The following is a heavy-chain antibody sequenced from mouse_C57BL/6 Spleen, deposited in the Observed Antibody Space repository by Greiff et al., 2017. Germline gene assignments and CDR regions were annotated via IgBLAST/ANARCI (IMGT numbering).Heavy chain of an antibody. V-gene: IGHV1-69*01. J-gene: IGHJ4*01. Sequence: QVQLQQPGAELVMPGASVKLSCKASGYTFTSYWMHWVKQRPGQGLEWLGEIDPSDSYTNYNQKFKGKSTLTVYKSSSTTYMQLSSLTSEDSAVYYCAREEPYYAMDYWGQGTSVTVSS. CDR3: AREEPYYAMDY. CDR2: IDPSDSYT. CDR1: GYTFTSYW.